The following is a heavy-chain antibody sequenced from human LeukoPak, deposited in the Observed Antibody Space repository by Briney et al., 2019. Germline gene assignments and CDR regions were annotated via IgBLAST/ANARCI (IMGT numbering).Heavy chain of an antibody. CDR3: ARGRGSGHKENWFDP. V-gene: IGHV1-8*02. D-gene: IGHD6-19*01. CDR2: MNPNSGNT. Sequence: AASVKVSCKASGYTFTNYGISWVRQATGQGLEWMGWMNPNSGNTGYTQKFQGRVTITRNTSISTAYMELSSLRSEDTAVYYCARGRGSGHKENWFDPWGQGTLVTVSS. J-gene: IGHJ5*02. CDR1: GYTFTNYG.